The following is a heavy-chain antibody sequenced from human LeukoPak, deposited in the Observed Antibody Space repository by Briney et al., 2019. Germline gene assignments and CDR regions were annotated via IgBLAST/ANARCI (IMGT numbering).Heavy chain of an antibody. CDR2: IYPGDSDT. CDR1: GYSFTSYW. Sequence: GESLKIPCKGSGYSFTSYWIGWVRQMPGKGLEWMGIIYPGDSDTRYSPSFQGQVTISADKSISTAYLQWSSLKASDTAMYYCARIRRYYDILTGLHDAFDIWGQGTMVTVSS. D-gene: IGHD3-9*01. CDR3: ARIRRYYDILTGLHDAFDI. J-gene: IGHJ3*02. V-gene: IGHV5-51*01.